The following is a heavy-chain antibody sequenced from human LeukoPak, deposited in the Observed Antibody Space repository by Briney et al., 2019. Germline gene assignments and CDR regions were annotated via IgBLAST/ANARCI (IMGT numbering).Heavy chain of an antibody. Sequence: GVSLRLSCAASGFTFSSHSMNWVRQAPGKGLEWVSYISSSSSTIYYADSVKGRFTISRDNAKNSLYLQMNSLRAEDTAVYYCARGAYYYEDWGQGTLVTVSS. CDR3: ARGAYYYED. D-gene: IGHD3-22*01. CDR1: GFTFSSHS. J-gene: IGHJ4*02. CDR2: ISSSSSTI. V-gene: IGHV3-48*01.